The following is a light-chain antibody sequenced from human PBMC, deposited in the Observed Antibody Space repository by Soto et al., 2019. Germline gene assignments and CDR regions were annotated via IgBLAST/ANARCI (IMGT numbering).Light chain of an antibody. CDR3: MQSIQLPPIT. J-gene: IGKJ5*01. Sequence: DIVMTQSPLSLPVTPGEPASISCRSSQSLLHSNGYNYLDWYLQKPGQSPQLLIYLGSNRASGVPDRFSGSGSGTDFTLKISRVEAEDVGVYYCMQSIQLPPITFGQGTDWRL. CDR2: LGS. V-gene: IGKV2-28*01. CDR1: QSLLHSNGYNY.